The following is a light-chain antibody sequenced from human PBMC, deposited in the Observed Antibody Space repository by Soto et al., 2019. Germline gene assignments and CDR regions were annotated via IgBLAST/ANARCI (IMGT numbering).Light chain of an antibody. V-gene: IGKV3-20*01. CDR3: QQYGSSPAT. Sequence: EIVLTQSPGTLSLSPGERATLSCRASQSVSSSYLAWYQQKPGQAPRLLIYGASSRATGIPDRFSGSGSGTDFTLTIRRLEPGDFAVYYCQQYGSSPATFGQGTKVEIK. J-gene: IGKJ1*01. CDR2: GAS. CDR1: QSVSSSY.